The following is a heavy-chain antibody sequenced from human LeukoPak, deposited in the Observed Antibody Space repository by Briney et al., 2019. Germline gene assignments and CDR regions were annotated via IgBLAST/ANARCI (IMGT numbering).Heavy chain of an antibody. CDR1: GGTFSSYA. CDR3: ARVRYCSSTSCYPFGY. J-gene: IGHJ4*02. V-gene: IGHV1-69*05. CDR2: IIPIFGTA. Sequence: SVKVSCKASGGTFSSYAISWVRQAPGQGLEWMGGIIPIFGTANYAQKFQGRVTITTDEFTSTAYMELSSLRSEDTAVYYCARVRYCSSTSCYPFGYWGQGTLVTVSS. D-gene: IGHD2-2*01.